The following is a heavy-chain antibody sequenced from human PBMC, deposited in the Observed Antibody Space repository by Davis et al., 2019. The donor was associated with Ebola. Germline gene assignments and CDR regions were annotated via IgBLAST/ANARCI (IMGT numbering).Heavy chain of an antibody. CDR1: GFTFSSYW. Sequence: GSLRLSCAASGFTFSSYWMHWVRQAPGKGLVWVSRINSDGSSTSYADSVKGRFTISRDNAKNTLYLQMNSRRAEDTAVYYCARGDVDTAIYYYYDGMDVWGKGTTVTVSS. J-gene: IGHJ6*04. V-gene: IGHV3-74*01. D-gene: IGHD5-18*01. CDR2: INSDGSST. CDR3: ARGDVDTAIYYYYDGMDV.